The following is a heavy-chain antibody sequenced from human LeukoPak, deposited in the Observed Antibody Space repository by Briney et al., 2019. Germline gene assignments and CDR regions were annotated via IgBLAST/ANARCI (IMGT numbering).Heavy chain of an antibody. CDR2: ISYDGSNS. J-gene: IGHJ6*02. CDR3: AKGNGYYGSGTYGMDV. CDR1: GFIFSSYG. Sequence: GGSLRLSCAASGFIFSSYGMYWVRQAPGKGLEWLAVISYDGSNSYYADSVKGRFTISRDKSKNTLHLQMNSLRDEDTAVYYCAKGNGYYGSGTYGMDVWGQGTTVTVSS. V-gene: IGHV3-33*03. D-gene: IGHD3-10*01.